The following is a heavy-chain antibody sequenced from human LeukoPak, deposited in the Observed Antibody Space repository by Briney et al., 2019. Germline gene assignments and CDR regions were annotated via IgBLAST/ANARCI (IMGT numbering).Heavy chain of an antibody. J-gene: IGHJ3*01. CDR2: INPSSGDT. D-gene: IGHD5-18*01. V-gene: IGHV1-2*02. CDR1: GYTFTTSY. CDR3: ARDRAQPNAFDV. Sequence: GASVKVSCKASGYTFTTSYIHWVRQAPGQGLEWMGWINPSSGDTNYAQKFHGRVTMTRDTSLSTAHMELRSLKIDDTAVFYCARDRAQPNAFDVWGHGTLVTVSS.